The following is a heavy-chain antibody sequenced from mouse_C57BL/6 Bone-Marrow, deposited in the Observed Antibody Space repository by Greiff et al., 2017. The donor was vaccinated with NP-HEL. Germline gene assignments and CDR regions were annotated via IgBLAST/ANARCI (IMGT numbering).Heavy chain of an antibody. CDR3: AREDGSSFYAMDY. D-gene: IGHD1-1*01. Sequence: VQLKESGPGLVKPSPSLSLTCSVTGYSITSGYYWNWIRQFPGNKLEWMGYISYDGSNNYNPSLKNRISITRDTSKNQFFLKLNSVTTEDTATYYCAREDGSSFYAMDYWGQGTSVTVSS. V-gene: IGHV3-6*01. J-gene: IGHJ4*01. CDR1: GYSITSGYY. CDR2: ISYDGSN.